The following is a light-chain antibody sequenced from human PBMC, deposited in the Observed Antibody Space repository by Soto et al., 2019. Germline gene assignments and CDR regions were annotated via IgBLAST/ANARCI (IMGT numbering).Light chain of an antibody. CDR3: QQYYSTPRT. V-gene: IGKV4-1*01. J-gene: IGKJ1*01. CDR1: QSVLYSSSNKNL. Sequence: EIVMTQSPDSLTVSLGERTTINCKSSQSVLYSSSNKNLLAWYQQKPGQPPKLLIYWASTRESGVPDRFSGSGSGTDFTLTISSLQAEDVAVYYCQQYYSTPRTFGQGTKVEIK. CDR2: WAS.